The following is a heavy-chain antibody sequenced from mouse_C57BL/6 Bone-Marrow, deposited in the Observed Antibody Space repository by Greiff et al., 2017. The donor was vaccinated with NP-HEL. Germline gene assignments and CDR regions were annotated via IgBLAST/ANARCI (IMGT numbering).Heavy chain of an antibody. CDR1: GYSITSGYY. J-gene: IGHJ1*03. V-gene: IGHV3-6*01. CDR3: ARPDYYGSSPYWYFDV. CDR2: ISYDGSN. D-gene: IGHD1-1*01. Sequence: DVQLQESGPGLVKPSQSLSLTCSVTGYSITSGYYWNWIRQFPGNKLEWMGYISYDGSNNYNPSLKNRISITRDTSKNQFFLKLNSVTTEDTATYYCARPDYYGSSPYWYFDVWGTGTTVTVSS.